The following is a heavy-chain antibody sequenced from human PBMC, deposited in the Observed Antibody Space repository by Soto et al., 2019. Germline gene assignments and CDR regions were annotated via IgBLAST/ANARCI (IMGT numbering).Heavy chain of an antibody. J-gene: IGHJ6*02. CDR3: ARDKCSSTSCYRYYYGMDV. Sequence: GASVKVSCKASGGTFSSYAISWVRQAPGQGLEWMGGIIPIFGTANYAQKFQGRVTITADKSTSTAYMELSSLRSGDTAVYYCARDKCSSTSCYRYYYGMDVWGQGTTVTVSS. CDR2: IIPIFGTA. CDR1: GGTFSSYA. V-gene: IGHV1-69*06. D-gene: IGHD2-2*01.